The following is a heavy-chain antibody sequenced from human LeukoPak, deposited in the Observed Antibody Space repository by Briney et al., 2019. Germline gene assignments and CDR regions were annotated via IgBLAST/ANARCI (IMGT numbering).Heavy chain of an antibody. D-gene: IGHD3-22*01. CDR1: GGSISTNY. Sequence: SETLPLTCTVSGGSISTNYWSWIRQPAGKGLEGIGRIYNSGNTNYSPSLESRVTMSADPSKNQFPLRLSSVTAADTAVYYCARGTFDSSGYYLFDYWGQGTLVTVSS. CDR3: ARGTFDSSGYYLFDY. J-gene: IGHJ4*02. CDR2: IYNSGNT. V-gene: IGHV4-4*07.